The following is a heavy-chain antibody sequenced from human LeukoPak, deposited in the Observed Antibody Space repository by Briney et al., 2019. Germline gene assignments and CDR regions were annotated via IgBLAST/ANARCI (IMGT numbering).Heavy chain of an antibody. CDR1: GYTFSSYG. V-gene: IGHV1-18*01. J-gene: IGHJ4*02. CDR3: ARVDEDGFDY. CDR2: ISTYNGNT. Sequence: ASVKVSCKGSGYTFSSYGTSWVRQAPGQGLEWMGWISTYNGNTNYAQKLQGRVTMTTDTSTSTAYMELRSLRSDDTAVYYCARVDEDGFDYWGQGTLVTVSS.